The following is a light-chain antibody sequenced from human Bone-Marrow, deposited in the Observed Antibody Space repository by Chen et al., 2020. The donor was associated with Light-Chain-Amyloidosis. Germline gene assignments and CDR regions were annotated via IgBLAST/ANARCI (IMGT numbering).Light chain of an antibody. J-gene: IGLJ2*01. CDR2: YDT. CDR3: QVWDATTLHVV. V-gene: IGLV3-21*04. Sequence: SFVLTQSPSVSMAPGQTPSITCGGNDIGSKSVHWYQQRPGQAPVLVIYYDTDRPSGIPERFSGSNSGNTATLTISRVEAGDEADYYCQVWDATTLHVVFGGGTKLTVL. CDR1: DIGSKS.